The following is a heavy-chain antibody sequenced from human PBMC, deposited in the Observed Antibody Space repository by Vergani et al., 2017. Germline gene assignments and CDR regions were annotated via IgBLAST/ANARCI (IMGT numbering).Heavy chain of an antibody. J-gene: IGHJ6*03. D-gene: IGHD4-11*01. Sequence: QVQLVQSGAEVKKPGSSVKVSCKASGGTFSSYTISWVRQAPGQGLEWMGRIIPILGIANYAQKFQGRVTITADKSTSTAYMELSSLRSEDTAVYFCSRGLQTNYMDVWGKGTTVTVSS. V-gene: IGHV1-69*02. CDR3: SRGLQTNYMDV. CDR1: GGTFSSYT. CDR2: IIPILGIA.